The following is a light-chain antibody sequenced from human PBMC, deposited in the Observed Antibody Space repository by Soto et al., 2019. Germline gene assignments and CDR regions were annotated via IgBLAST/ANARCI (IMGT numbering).Light chain of an antibody. Sequence: EIVLTQSPGTLSLSPGERATLSCRASQSVTSSYLAWYHQKPGQAPRLLIYDASNRATGIPDRFSGSGSGTDFTLTISSLEPEDFAVYYCQQYGSSPRTFGQGTKVEIK. J-gene: IGKJ1*01. CDR2: DAS. CDR3: QQYGSSPRT. V-gene: IGKV3-20*01. CDR1: QSVTSSY.